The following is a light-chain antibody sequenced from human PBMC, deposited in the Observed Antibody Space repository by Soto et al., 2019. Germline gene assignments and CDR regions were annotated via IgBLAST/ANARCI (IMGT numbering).Light chain of an antibody. J-gene: IGLJ1*01. Sequence: QSALTQPRSVSGSPGQSVTISCTGTSSDFGDYNYVSWYQHHPDKAPKLMIYDVSERPSGVPDRFSGSKSGNTASLTISGLQAEDEADYYCCSDAGTFYVFGTGTKLTVL. CDR2: DVS. CDR1: SSDFGDYNY. V-gene: IGLV2-11*01. CDR3: CSDAGTFYV.